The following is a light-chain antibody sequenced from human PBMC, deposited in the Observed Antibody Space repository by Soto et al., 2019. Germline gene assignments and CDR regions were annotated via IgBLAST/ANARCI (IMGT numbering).Light chain of an antibody. CDR2: AAS. CDR3: QHYGTSTRT. Sequence: EIVLTQSPGTLSLSPGESATLSCRATQSVSATYLAWYQQKPGQAPRLLIYAASSRATDIPDRFSGSGSGTDFTLAISRLEPEDFAVYGCQHYGTSTRTFGQGTKVEIK. V-gene: IGKV3-20*01. CDR1: QSVSATY. J-gene: IGKJ1*01.